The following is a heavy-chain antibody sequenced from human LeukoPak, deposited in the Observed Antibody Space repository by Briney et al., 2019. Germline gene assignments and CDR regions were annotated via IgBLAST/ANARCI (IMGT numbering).Heavy chain of an antibody. Sequence: ASVKVSCKASGGTFSSYAISWVRQAPGQGLEWMGRIIPILGIANYAQKFQGRVTITADKSTSTAYMELSSLRSEDTAVYYCARSVSGDYDGDYWGQGTLVTVSS. CDR2: IIPILGIA. CDR3: ARSVSGDYDGDY. V-gene: IGHV1-69*04. D-gene: IGHD4-17*01. J-gene: IGHJ4*02. CDR1: GGTFSSYA.